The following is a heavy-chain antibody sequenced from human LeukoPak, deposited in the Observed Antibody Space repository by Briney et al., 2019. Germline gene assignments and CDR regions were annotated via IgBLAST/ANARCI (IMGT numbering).Heavy chain of an antibody. CDR1: GGSISSYY. V-gene: IGHV4-4*07. CDR2: IYTSGST. J-gene: IGHJ6*03. Sequence: PSETLSLTCTVSGGSISSYYWSWIRQPAGKGLEWIGRIYTSGSTNYNPSLKSRVTMSVDTSKNQFSLKLSSATAADTAVYYCARVFDSPEWPYYYYYMDVWGKGTTVTVSS. CDR3: ARVFDSPEWPYYYYYMDV. D-gene: IGHD3-3*01.